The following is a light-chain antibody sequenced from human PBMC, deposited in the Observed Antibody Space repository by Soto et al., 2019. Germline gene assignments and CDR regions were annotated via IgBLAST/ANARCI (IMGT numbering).Light chain of an antibody. CDR3: SSYRSTITV. Sequence: QSALTQPASVSGSPGQSVTISCTATTSDIGHYNYVSWYQQHPGKAPKLVIYEVSNRPLGVSSRYSGSKSGKTASLTISGLQAEDEADYYCSSYRSTITVFVGGTKLTVL. V-gene: IGLV2-14*01. CDR2: EVS. J-gene: IGLJ3*02. CDR1: TSDIGHYNY.